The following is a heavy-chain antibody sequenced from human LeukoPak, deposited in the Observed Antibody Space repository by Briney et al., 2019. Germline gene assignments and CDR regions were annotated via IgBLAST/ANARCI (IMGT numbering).Heavy chain of an antibody. J-gene: IGHJ4*02. CDR1: GGSISSGGYY. CDR2: IYYSGST. Sequence: SETLSLTCTVSGGSISSGGYYWSWIRQHPGKGLEWIGYIYYSGSTYYNPSLKSRVTISVDTSKNQFSLKLSSVTAADTAVYYCARANYGSGSYYTTSYFDYWGQGTLVTVSS. D-gene: IGHD3-10*01. V-gene: IGHV4-31*03. CDR3: ARANYGSGSYYTTSYFDY.